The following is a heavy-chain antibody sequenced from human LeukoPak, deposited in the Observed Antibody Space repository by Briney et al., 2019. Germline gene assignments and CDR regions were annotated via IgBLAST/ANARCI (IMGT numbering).Heavy chain of an antibody. J-gene: IGHJ4*02. D-gene: IGHD1-26*01. V-gene: IGHV1-2*02. Sequence: GASVKVSCKASGYTFTGYYMHWVRQAPGQGLEWMGWINPNSGGTNYAQKFQGRVTMTRDTSIRTAYMELRRLRSDDTAVYYCARSGGDAVGIIDYWGQGTLVTVSS. CDR3: ARSGGDAVGIIDY. CDR1: GYTFTGYY. CDR2: INPNSGGT.